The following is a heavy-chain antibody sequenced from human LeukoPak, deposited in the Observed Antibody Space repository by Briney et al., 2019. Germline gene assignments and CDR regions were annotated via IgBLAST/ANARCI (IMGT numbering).Heavy chain of an antibody. CDR1: GYTFTSYG. J-gene: IGHJ6*02. Sequence: GASVKVSCKASGYTFTSYGISWVRQAPGQGLEWMGWISAYNGNTNYAQKLQGRATMTTDTSTSTAYMELRSLRSDDTAVYYCARDEWAGYYDSSGYADGMDVWGQGTTVTVSS. D-gene: IGHD3-22*01. CDR2: ISAYNGNT. CDR3: ARDEWAGYYDSSGYADGMDV. V-gene: IGHV1-18*01.